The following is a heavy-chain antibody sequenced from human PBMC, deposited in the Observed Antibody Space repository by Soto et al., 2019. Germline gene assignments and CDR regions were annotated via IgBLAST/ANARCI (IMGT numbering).Heavy chain of an antibody. J-gene: IGHJ6*02. Sequence: QVQLVQSGAEVKKPGSSVKVSCKASGGTFSSYAISWVRQAPGQGLEWMGGIIPIFGTANYAQKFQGRVTITADEATSTAYMELSSLRSEDTAVYYCATRTTGAYYYYYGMDVWGQGSTVTVAS. CDR2: IIPIFGTA. V-gene: IGHV1-69*01. D-gene: IGHD4-17*01. CDR1: GGTFSSYA. CDR3: ATRTTGAYYYYYGMDV.